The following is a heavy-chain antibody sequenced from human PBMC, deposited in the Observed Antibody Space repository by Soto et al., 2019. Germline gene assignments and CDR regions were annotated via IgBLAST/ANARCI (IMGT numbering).Heavy chain of an antibody. CDR1: GVTSSRYW. V-gene: IGHV3-7*02. Sequence: GGSLTVSCAASGVTSSRYWMNWLRPAPGKGLEWVANIKQDGSEKYYMDSVKGRFTISRDNAKKSLYLQMNSLRVEDTAVYYCASAYCSGGTCYDYWGLGTLVTVSS. J-gene: IGHJ4*02. D-gene: IGHD2-15*01. CDR2: IKQDGSEK. CDR3: ASAYCSGGTCYDY.